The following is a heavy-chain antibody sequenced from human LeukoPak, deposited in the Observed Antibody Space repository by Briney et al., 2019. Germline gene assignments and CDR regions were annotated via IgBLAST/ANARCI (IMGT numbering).Heavy chain of an antibody. CDR3: ARRYCSGGSCYSSFDP. CDR1: GYSFTSYW. Sequence: GESLKISCKGSGYSFTSYWIGWVRQMPGKGLERMGIIYPGDSDTRYSPSFQGQVTISADKSISTAYLQWSSLKASDTAMYYCARRYCSGGSCYSSFDPWGQGTLVTVSS. J-gene: IGHJ5*02. V-gene: IGHV5-51*01. D-gene: IGHD2-15*01. CDR2: IYPGDSDT.